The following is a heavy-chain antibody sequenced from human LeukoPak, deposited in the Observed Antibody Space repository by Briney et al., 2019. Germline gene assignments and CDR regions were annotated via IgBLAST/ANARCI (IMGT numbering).Heavy chain of an antibody. D-gene: IGHD3-16*01. J-gene: IGHJ4*02. Sequence: GGSLRLSCAASGFTFSNYAMSWVRQAPGKGLEWVSIIINNGRSTYHADSVKGRFTISRDNSKNTLFLQMNSLRAEDTAVYYCAKDHEAGDYFDYWGQGTLVTVSS. CDR2: IINNGRST. CDR1: GFTFSNYA. V-gene: IGHV3-23*01. CDR3: AKDHEAGDYFDY.